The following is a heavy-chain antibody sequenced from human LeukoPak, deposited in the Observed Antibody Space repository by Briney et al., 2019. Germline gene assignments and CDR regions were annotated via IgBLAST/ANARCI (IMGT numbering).Heavy chain of an antibody. V-gene: IGHV5-51*01. J-gene: IGHJ4*02. D-gene: IGHD2-15*01. CDR3: AKRGSYCFDS. CDR1: GYSFASYW. CDR2: IYPGDSDT. Sequence: PGESLKISCKASGYSFASYWIGWLRQMPGKGLEWMGIIYPGDSDTRYSPSFQGQVSISSDKSITTAYLQWSSLKASDTAIYYCAKRGSYCFDSWGQGTLVTVSS.